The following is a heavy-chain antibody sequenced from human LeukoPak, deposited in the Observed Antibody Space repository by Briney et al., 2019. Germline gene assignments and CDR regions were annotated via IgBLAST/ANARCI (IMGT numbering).Heavy chain of an antibody. CDR1: GFTFSHYY. Sequence: GGSLRLSCAASGFTFSHYYMTWVRQAPGKGLEWVANVNQDGSEEYYVDSVKGRFSISRDNAKDSLYLHMNSLRAKDTGVYYCARDRVGLVPGITRYWGQGTLVTVSS. CDR2: VNQDGSEE. D-gene: IGHD1-7*01. CDR3: ARDRVGLVPGITRY. J-gene: IGHJ4*02. V-gene: IGHV3-7*01.